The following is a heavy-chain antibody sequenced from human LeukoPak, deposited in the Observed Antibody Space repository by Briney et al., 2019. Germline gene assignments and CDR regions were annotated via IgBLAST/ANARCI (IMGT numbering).Heavy chain of an antibody. CDR1: GYTFTSYY. V-gene: IGHV1-46*01. Sequence: ASVKVSCKASGYTFTSYYMHWVRQAPGQGLEWMGIINPSGGSTNYAQKFQGRVTMTRDTSTSTVYMELSSLRSEDTAVYYCAREGITMVRGVRGFDPWGQGTLVTVSS. CDR3: AREGITMVRGVRGFDP. D-gene: IGHD3-10*01. J-gene: IGHJ5*02. CDR2: INPSGGST.